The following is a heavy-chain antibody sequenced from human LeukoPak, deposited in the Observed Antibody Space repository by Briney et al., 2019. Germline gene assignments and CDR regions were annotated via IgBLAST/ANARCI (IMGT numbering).Heavy chain of an antibody. D-gene: IGHD2-15*01. J-gene: IGHJ5*02. Sequence: GGSLRLSCAASGFTFSSYAMSWVRQAPGKGLEWVSYISSSGSTIYYADSVKGRFTISRDNAKNSLYLQMNSLRAEDTAVYYCARDPGVAPFDPWGQGTLVTVSS. CDR2: ISSSGSTI. CDR3: ARDPGVAPFDP. CDR1: GFTFSSYA. V-gene: IGHV3-48*04.